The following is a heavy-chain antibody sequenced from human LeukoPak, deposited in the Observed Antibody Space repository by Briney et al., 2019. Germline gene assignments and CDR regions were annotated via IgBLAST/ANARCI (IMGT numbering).Heavy chain of an antibody. CDR1: GGTFSSYA. V-gene: IGHV1-69*04. CDR3: ASGGYSTD. J-gene: IGHJ4*02. Sequence: SVKVSCKASGGTFSSYAISWVRQAPGQGLEWMGRIVPILGIANYAQKFQGRVTITADKSTSTAYMELSSLRSEDTAVYYCASGGYSTDWGQGTLVTVSS. CDR2: IVPILGIA. D-gene: IGHD6-13*01.